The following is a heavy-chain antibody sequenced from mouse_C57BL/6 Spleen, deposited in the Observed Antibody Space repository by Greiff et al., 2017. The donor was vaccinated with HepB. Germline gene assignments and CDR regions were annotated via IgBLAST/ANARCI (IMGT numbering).Heavy chain of an antibody. V-gene: IGHV1-20*01. Sequence: VQLKESGPELVKPGDSVKISCKASGYSFTGYFMNWVMQSHGKSLEWIGRINPYNGDTFYNQKFKGKATLTVDKSSSTAHMELRSLTSEDSAVYYCARPDYYGSSYWFAYWGQGTLVTVSA. D-gene: IGHD1-1*01. CDR1: GYSFTGYF. J-gene: IGHJ3*01. CDR2: INPYNGDT. CDR3: ARPDYYGSSYWFAY.